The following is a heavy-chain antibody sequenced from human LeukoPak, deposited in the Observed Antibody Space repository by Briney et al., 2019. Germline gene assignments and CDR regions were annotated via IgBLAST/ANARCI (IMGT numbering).Heavy chain of an antibody. V-gene: IGHV4-4*02. CDR1: GGSISSSSSNC. CDR2: IYHSGAT. D-gene: IGHD2-15*01. Sequence: SETLSLTCAVSGGSISSSSSNCWTWVRQPPGKGLEWIGEIYHSGATNYNPSLKSRVTMLLDKSKNQFSLKLNSVTAADTAVYYCTRSSRGTSYYYGMDVWGQGTTVTVSS. J-gene: IGHJ6*02. CDR3: TRSSRGTSYYYGMDV.